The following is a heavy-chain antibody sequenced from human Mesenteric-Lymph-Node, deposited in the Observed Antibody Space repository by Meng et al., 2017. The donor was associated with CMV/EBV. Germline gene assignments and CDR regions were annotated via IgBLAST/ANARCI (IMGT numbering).Heavy chain of an antibody. CDR2: INVDGSET. D-gene: IGHD3-3*01. V-gene: IGHV3-7*03. Sequence: GESLKISCAASGFTFSSFWMSWVRQAPGKGLEWVANINVDGSETYYVDSLKGRFTISRDNSKNTLYLQMNSLRAEDTAVYYCAKSPSRSGYYIDYWGQGTLVTVSS. CDR3: AKSPSRSGYYIDY. CDR1: GFTFSSFW. J-gene: IGHJ4*02.